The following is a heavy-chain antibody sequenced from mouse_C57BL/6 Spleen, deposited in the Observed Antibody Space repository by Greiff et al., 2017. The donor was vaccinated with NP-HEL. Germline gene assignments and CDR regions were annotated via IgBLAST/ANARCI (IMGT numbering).Heavy chain of an antibody. V-gene: IGHV1-64*01. D-gene: IGHD2-4*01. J-gene: IGHJ4*01. CDR2: IHPNSGST. CDR1: GYTFTSYW. CDR3: ARSDYDYDDGDYYAMDY. Sequence: VQLQQSGAELVKPGASVKLSCKASGYTFTSYWMHWVKQRPGQGLEWIGMIHPNSGSTNYNEKFKSKATLTVDKSSSTAYMQLSSLTSEDSAVYYCARSDYDYDDGDYYAMDYWGQGTSVTVSS.